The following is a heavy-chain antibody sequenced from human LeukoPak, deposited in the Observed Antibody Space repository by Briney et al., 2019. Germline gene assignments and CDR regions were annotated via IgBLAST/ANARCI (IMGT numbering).Heavy chain of an antibody. CDR2: INHSGST. Sequence: SETLSLTCAVYGGSFSGYYWSWIRQPPGKGLEWIGEINHSGSTNYNPSLKSRVTISVDTSKNQFSLKLSSVTAADTAVYYCAREDGGNSVIDYWGQGTLVTVSS. D-gene: IGHD4-23*01. V-gene: IGHV4-34*01. CDR1: GGSFSGYY. CDR3: AREDGGNSVIDY. J-gene: IGHJ4*02.